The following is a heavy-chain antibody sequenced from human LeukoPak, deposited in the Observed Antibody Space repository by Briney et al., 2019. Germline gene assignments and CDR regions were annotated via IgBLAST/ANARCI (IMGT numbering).Heavy chain of an antibody. V-gene: IGHV4-31*03. D-gene: IGHD3-22*01. CDR1: GGSISSSSYY. CDR2: IFYSGGT. Sequence: SETLSLTCTVSGGSISSSSYYWGWIRQHPGKGQEWIGHIFYSGGTYYNPSLKSRLTISVDTSKNQFSLRLSSVTAADTAVYYCASLTRVPDSLAPGVDWYFGLWGRGTLVTVSS. J-gene: IGHJ2*01. CDR3: ASLTRVPDSLAPGVDWYFGL.